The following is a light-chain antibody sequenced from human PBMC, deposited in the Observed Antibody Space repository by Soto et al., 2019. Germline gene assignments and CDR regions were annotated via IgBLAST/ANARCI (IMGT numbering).Light chain of an antibody. CDR1: ESLSSN. CDR3: QQYNTWSSIT. Sequence: EIVMTQSPATLSVSPGERVTLSCRASESLSSNLAWYQQKPGQAPSLLMYGASTRATGIPARFSGSGSATEFTLTISSLQSEDFAVYYCQQYNTWSSITFGQGTRLEIK. J-gene: IGKJ5*01. V-gene: IGKV3-15*01. CDR2: GAS.